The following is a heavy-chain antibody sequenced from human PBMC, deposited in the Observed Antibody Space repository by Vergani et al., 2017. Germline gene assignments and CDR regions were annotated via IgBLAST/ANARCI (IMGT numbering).Heavy chain of an antibody. D-gene: IGHD2-2*01. CDR2: ISSSSSTI. J-gene: IGHJ6*02. CDR1: GFTFSSYS. CDR3: ARYQSRLSETYGMDV. Sequence: EVQLVESGGGLVQPGGSLRLSCAASGFTFSSYSMNWVRQAPGKGLEWVSYISSSSSTIYYADSVKGRLTISRDNAKNSLYLQMNSLRAEDTAVYYCARYQSRLSETYGMDVWGQGTTVTVSS. V-gene: IGHV3-48*01.